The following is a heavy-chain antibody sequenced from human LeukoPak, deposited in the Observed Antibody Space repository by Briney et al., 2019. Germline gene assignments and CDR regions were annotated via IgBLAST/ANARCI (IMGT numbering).Heavy chain of an antibody. CDR2: IYPADSDT. CDR3: ARHDHGGYDIAY. V-gene: IGHV5-51*01. CDR1: GYSFSTYW. J-gene: IGHJ4*02. Sequence: GESLKISCKGSGYSFSTYWIAWVRQMPGKGPEWVGIIYPADSDTRYSPSFQGQVTISADKSISTAYLQWSSLKASDTAMYYCARHDHGGYDIAYWGQGTLVTVSS. D-gene: IGHD5-12*01.